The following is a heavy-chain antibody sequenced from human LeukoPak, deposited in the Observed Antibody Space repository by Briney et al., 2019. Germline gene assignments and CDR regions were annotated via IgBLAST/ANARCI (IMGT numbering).Heavy chain of an antibody. Sequence: APLKLSCKASRYTFTTYEINWVPQSTGQALEGLGWMNPNRGNTGPAKTSQGRVTMTRTISISTAYMELSSLRSEDTAVYYCARGSYGSGSFLPTYYYMDGWGKGTTVTVSS. CDR3: ARGSYGSGSFLPTYYYMDG. CDR2: MNPNRGNT. D-gene: IGHD3-10*01. J-gene: IGHJ6*03. V-gene: IGHV1-8*01. CDR1: RYTFTTYE.